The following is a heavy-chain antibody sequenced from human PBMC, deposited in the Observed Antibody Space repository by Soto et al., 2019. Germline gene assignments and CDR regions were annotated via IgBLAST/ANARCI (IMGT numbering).Heavy chain of an antibody. D-gene: IGHD6-19*01. J-gene: IGHJ4*02. CDR2: IYHTGRI. CDR3: TRTAPDSSGWYGFDH. CDR1: GDTINAFNW. V-gene: IGHV4-4*02. Sequence: SETLSLTCAVSGDTINAFNWRNWVRQPPGKGLEWIGEIYHTGRINYSPSLKSRVTISVDKSKNNFSLKLTSVTAADTAIYYCTRTAPDSSGWYGFDHWGQGALVTVS.